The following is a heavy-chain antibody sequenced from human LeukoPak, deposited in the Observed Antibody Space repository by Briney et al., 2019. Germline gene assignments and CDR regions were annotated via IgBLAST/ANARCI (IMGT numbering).Heavy chain of an antibody. D-gene: IGHD3/OR15-3a*01. CDR1: GVSISSSNSY. CDR2: IYYSGNT. V-gene: IGHV4-39*01. CDR3: ARQTGSGLFILP. Sequence: PSETLSLTCTVSGVSISSSNSYWGWIRQPPGKGLEWIGSIYYSGNTYYNASLKSQVSISIDTSKNQFSLRLTSVTAADKAVYYCARQTGSGLFILPGGQGTLVTVSS. J-gene: IGHJ4*02.